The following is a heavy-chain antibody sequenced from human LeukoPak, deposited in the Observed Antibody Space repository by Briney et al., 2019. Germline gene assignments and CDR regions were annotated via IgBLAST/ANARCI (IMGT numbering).Heavy chain of an antibody. CDR2: INPNSGGT. CDR3: ARTTYSSSWYAY. D-gene: IGHD6-13*01. CDR1: GYTFTGYY. J-gene: IGHJ4*02. Sequence: GASVKVSCKASGYTFTGYYMHWVREAPGQGLEWMGWINPNSGGTNYAQKFQGRVTMTRDTSISTAYMELSRLRSDDTAVYYCARTTYSSSWYAYWGQGTLVTVSS. V-gene: IGHV1-2*02.